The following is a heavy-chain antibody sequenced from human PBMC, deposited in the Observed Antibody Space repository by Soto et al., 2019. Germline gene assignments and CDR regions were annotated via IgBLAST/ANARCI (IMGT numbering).Heavy chain of an antibody. Sequence: QVQLVESGGGVVQPGRSLRLSCAASGFTFSSYDMHWVRQAPGKGLEWVAVISYDGSNKYYADSVKGRFTISRDNSKNTLYLQMNSLRAEDTAVYYCAKEGGSSGWWYFDLWGRGTLVTVSS. CDR2: ISYDGSNK. CDR1: GFTFSSYD. CDR3: AKEGGSSGWWYFDL. D-gene: IGHD3-22*01. J-gene: IGHJ2*01. V-gene: IGHV3-30*18.